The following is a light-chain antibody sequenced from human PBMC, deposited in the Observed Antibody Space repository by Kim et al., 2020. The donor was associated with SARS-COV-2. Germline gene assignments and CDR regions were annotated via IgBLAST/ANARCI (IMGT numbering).Light chain of an antibody. CDR1: QTVLYNSNNKNY. CDR2: WAS. V-gene: IGKV4-1*01. CDR3: QQYDSTPPS. Sequence: DIVMTQSPDSLAVSLGERATLNCKSSQTVLYNSNNKNYLAWYQQKPGQAPKLLIYWASIRESGVSDRLSGSGSETDFTLTISSLQAEDVAVYYCQQYDSTPPSFGQGTKLEI. J-gene: IGKJ2*03.